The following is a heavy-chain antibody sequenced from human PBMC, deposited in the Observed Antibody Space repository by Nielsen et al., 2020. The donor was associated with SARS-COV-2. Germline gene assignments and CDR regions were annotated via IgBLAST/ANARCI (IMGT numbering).Heavy chain of an antibody. CDR1: GFTFSPYS. Sequence: GESLKTSCAASGFTFSPYSMNWVRQAPGKGLEWVSYIGSSSDSTYYADSVKGRFTISRDNAKNSLFLQMNSLRDEDTAVYYCARASGLLRSFDIWGQGTMVTVSS. V-gene: IGHV3-48*02. CDR2: IGSSSDST. J-gene: IGHJ3*02. D-gene: IGHD3-10*01. CDR3: ARASGLLRSFDI.